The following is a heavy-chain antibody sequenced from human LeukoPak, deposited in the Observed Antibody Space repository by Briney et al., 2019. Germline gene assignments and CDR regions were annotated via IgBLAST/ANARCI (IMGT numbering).Heavy chain of an antibody. Sequence: GASVKVSCKASGYTFTGYYLHWVRQAPGQGLEWMGRITPNSGVTNYAQKFQGRVTMTRDTSISTAYMELSRLRSDDTAVYYCARDFWDSSGSFDYWGQGTLVTVSS. D-gene: IGHD3-22*01. CDR1: GYTFTGYY. CDR3: ARDFWDSSGSFDY. CDR2: ITPNSGVT. V-gene: IGHV1-2*06. J-gene: IGHJ4*02.